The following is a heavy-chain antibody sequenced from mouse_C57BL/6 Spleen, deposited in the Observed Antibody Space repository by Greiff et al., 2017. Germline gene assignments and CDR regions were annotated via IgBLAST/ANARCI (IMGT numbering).Heavy chain of an antibody. D-gene: IGHD3-1*01. CDR1: GYAFSSYW. Sequence: VQRVESGAELVKPGASVKISCKASGYAFSSYWMNWVKQRPGKGLEWIGQIYPGDGDTNYNGKFKGKATLTADKSSSTAYMQLSSLTSEDSAVYFCARGGSPHYFDYWGQGTTLTVSS. J-gene: IGHJ2*01. CDR3: ARGGSPHYFDY. CDR2: IYPGDGDT. V-gene: IGHV1-80*01.